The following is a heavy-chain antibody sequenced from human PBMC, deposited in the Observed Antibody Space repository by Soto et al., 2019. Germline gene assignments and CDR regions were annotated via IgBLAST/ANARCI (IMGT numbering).Heavy chain of an antibody. CDR3: ASSLLTPFDY. Sequence: GGSLRLSCASSGFTFSSYWMHWVRQAPGKGLVWVSRINSDGSSTFYADSVKGRFTISRDNAKNTLYLQMNSLRADDTAVYYCASSLLTPFDYWGQGTLVTVSS. CDR2: INSDGSST. V-gene: IGHV3-74*01. D-gene: IGHD7-27*01. J-gene: IGHJ4*02. CDR1: GFTFSSYW.